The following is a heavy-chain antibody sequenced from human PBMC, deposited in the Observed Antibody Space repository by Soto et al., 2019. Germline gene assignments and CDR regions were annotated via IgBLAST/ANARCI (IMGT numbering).Heavy chain of an antibody. D-gene: IGHD5-12*01. CDR2: IYYSGST. Sequence: SETLSLTCTVSGGSISSYYWSWLRQPPGKGLEWIGYIYYSGSTNYNPSLKSRVTISVDTSKNQFSLKLSSVTAADTAVYYCAGAPPRSVATPLYYYYMDVWGKGTTVTVSS. J-gene: IGHJ6*03. CDR3: AGAPPRSVATPLYYYYMDV. V-gene: IGHV4-59*08. CDR1: GGSISSYY.